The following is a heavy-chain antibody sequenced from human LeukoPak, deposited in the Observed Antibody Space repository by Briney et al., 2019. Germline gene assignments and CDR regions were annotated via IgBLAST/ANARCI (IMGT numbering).Heavy chain of an antibody. Sequence: PSETLSLTCAVYGGSFSGYYWSWIRQPPGKGLEWIGEINHSGSTNYNPSLKSRVTISVDTSKNQFSLKLSSVTAADTAVYYCARAPGQWLPYDAFDIWGQGTMVTVSS. D-gene: IGHD6-19*01. J-gene: IGHJ3*02. CDR3: ARAPGQWLPYDAFDI. V-gene: IGHV4-34*01. CDR2: INHSGST. CDR1: GGSFSGYY.